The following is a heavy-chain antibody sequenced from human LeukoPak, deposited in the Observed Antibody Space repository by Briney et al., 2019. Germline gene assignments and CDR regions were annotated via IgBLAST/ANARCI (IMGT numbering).Heavy chain of an antibody. V-gene: IGHV3-23*01. CDR1: GFTFSSYA. J-gene: IGHJ6*03. CDR3: AKHHLSIAVAGTDYYYMDV. D-gene: IGHD6-19*01. CDR2: ISGSGGST. Sequence: GGSLRLSCVASGFTFSSYAMSWVRQAPGKGLEWVSAISGSGGSTYYADSVKGRFTISRDNSKNTLYLQMNSLRAEDTAVYYCAKHHLSIAVAGTDYYYMDVWGKGTTVTVSS.